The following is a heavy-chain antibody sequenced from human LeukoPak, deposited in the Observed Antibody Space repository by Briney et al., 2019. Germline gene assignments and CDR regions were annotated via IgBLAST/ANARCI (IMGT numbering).Heavy chain of an antibody. J-gene: IGHJ6*02. CDR2: ISGSGGST. CDR3: AKRYSGSGYYYYGMDV. Sequence: GGSLRLSCAASGFTFSSYAMSRVRQAPGKGLEWVSAISGSGGSTYYADSVKGRFTISRDNSKNTLYLQMNSLRAEDTAVYYCAKRYSGSGYYYYGMDVWGQGTTVTVSS. V-gene: IGHV3-23*01. D-gene: IGHD1-26*01. CDR1: GFTFSSYA.